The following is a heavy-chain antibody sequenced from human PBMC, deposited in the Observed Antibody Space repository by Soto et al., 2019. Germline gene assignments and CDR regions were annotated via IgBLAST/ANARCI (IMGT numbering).Heavy chain of an antibody. Sequence: PGGSLRLSCAASGFIFSPCGIHWVRQAPGKGLEWVALIRNDGSDKYYAESVTGRFTISRDNSKNTVYLQMNSLRAEDTALYFCARAPRMAPFDIWGQGTMVTVSS. J-gene: IGHJ3*02. V-gene: IGHV3-33*01. CDR2: IRNDGSDK. CDR1: GFIFSPCG. CDR3: ARAPRMAPFDI.